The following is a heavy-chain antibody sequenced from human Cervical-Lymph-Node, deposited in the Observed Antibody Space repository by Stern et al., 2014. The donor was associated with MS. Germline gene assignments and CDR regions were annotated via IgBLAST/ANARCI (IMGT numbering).Heavy chain of an antibody. Sequence: EVQLVESGGGLVKPGGSLRLSCAASGFTFSSYSMNWVRQAPGKGLEWVSSISSSTSYIYYADSVKGRFTISRDNAKNSLYLQMNSLRAEDTAVYYCAREDWNCFDYWGQGTLVTVSS. J-gene: IGHJ4*02. D-gene: IGHD1-1*01. V-gene: IGHV3-21*01. CDR3: AREDWNCFDY. CDR1: GFTFSSYS. CDR2: ISSSTSYI.